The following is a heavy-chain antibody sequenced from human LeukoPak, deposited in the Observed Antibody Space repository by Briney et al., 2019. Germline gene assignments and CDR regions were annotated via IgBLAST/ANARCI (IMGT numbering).Heavy chain of an antibody. D-gene: IGHD4/OR15-4a*01. V-gene: IGHV4-61*09. J-gene: IGHJ3*02. CDR3: ARGIMVLGSFSSFDI. CDR2: IYPSGTK. CDR1: GGSISSGSYT. Sequence: SETLSLTCTVSGGSISSGSYTWNWIRQSAWKGLEWIGHIYPSGTKNYNPSLNRRVTISLDTSKSQLSLKLNSVTAADTAVYYCARGIMVLGSFSSFDIWGQGTLVTVSS.